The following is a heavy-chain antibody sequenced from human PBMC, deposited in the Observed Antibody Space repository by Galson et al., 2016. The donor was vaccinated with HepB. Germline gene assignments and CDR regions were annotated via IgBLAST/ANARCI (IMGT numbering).Heavy chain of an antibody. D-gene: IGHD3-16*01. CDR1: GYTFTSYY. Sequence: SVKVSCKASGYTFTSYYTHWVRQAPGQGLEWMGMITPTGGSTIYAQKFQGRVTVTRDTSTSTVYMALSSLRSEDTAVYYCARGGWGEPTDYWGQGTLVTVSS. V-gene: IGHV1-46*01. CDR2: ITPTGGST. CDR3: ARGGWGEPTDY. J-gene: IGHJ4*02.